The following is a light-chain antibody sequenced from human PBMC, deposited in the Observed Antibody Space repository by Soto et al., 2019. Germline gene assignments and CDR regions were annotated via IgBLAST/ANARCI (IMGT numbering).Light chain of an antibody. CDR2: EVT. CDR1: SSVVGGYNY. CDR3: CSYVGSNNYV. J-gene: IGLJ1*01. V-gene: IGLV2-8*01. Sequence: QSVLTQPPSASGSPGQSVAISCTGTSSVVGGYNYVSWYQQYPGNAPKLIMYEVTKLLSGVPVRFSGSKSGNTAFLTFSGLQAEDEADYYCCSYVGSNNYVFGTGTKVTVL.